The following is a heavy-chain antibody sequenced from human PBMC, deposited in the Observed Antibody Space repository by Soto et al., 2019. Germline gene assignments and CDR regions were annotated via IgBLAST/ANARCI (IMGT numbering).Heavy chain of an antibody. CDR1: GYRFASYR. V-gene: IGHV5-51*01. J-gene: IGHJ4*01. CDR3: ARSFFVNFDY. CDR2: IDPSDSDI. Sequence: SLKISGKGSGYRFASYRIAWVRQMPGKGLEWMGIIDPSDSDIRYSPSFQGQVTISADKSISTAYLQWSSLKASDTAIYYCARSFFVNFDYWGDGTLVTVSS. D-gene: IGHD3-3*01.